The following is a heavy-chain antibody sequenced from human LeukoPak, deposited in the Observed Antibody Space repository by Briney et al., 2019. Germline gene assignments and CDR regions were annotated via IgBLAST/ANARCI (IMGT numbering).Heavy chain of an antibody. J-gene: IGHJ4*02. V-gene: IGHV1-69*13. CDR2: IIPIFGTT. D-gene: IGHD1-26*01. CDR1: GGTFSSYA. Sequence: ASVKVSCKASGGTFSSYAISWVRQAPGQGLEWMGGIIPIFGTTKYAQKFQGRVTITADESTSTAYMELSSLRSEDTAVYYCARSTMGATDFDYWGQGTPVTVSS. CDR3: ARSTMGATDFDY.